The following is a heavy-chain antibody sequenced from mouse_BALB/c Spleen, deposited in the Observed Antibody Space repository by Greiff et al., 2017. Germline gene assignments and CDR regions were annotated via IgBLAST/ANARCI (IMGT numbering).Heavy chain of an antibody. CDR3: ARHRDYYAMDY. V-gene: IGHV5-6-2*01. J-gene: IGHJ4*01. CDR1: GFTFSSYY. CDR2: INSNGGST. D-gene: IGHD3-3*01. Sequence: EVNLVESGGGLVKLGGSLKLSCAASGFTFSSYYMSWVRQTPEKRLELVAAINSNGGSTYYPDTVKGRFTISRDNAKNTLYLQMSSLKSEDTALYYCARHRDYYAMDYWGQGTSVTVSS.